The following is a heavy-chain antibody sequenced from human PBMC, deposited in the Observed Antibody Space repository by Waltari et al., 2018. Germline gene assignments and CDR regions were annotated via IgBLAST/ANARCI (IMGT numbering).Heavy chain of an antibody. Sequence: QVQLVQSGAEVKKPGSSVKVSCKASGGTFSSYAISWVRQAPGHGLEWMGGIIPIFGTANYAQKFQGRVTITTDESTSTAYMELSSLRSEDTAVYYCARGVVVITTHYYYYGMDVWGQGTTVTVSS. CDR3: ARGVVVITTHYYYYGMDV. D-gene: IGHD3-22*01. CDR2: IIPIFGTA. V-gene: IGHV1-69*05. CDR1: GGTFSSYA. J-gene: IGHJ6*02.